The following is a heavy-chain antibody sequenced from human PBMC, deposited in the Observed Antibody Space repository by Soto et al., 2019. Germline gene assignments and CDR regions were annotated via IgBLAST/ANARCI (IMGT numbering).Heavy chain of an antibody. J-gene: IGHJ4*02. V-gene: IGHV1-8*01. CDR2: INPNSGNI. D-gene: IGHD3-10*01. CDR3: ARGRASGSYYLLDY. Sequence: ASVKVSCKASGNTFTSYDINWVRQATGHGLEWMGWINPNSGNIGYAQKFQGRVTMSRDTAIRTAYMEVSRLRSDDTAVYYCARGRASGSYYLLDYWGQGTLVTVSS. CDR1: GNTFTSYD.